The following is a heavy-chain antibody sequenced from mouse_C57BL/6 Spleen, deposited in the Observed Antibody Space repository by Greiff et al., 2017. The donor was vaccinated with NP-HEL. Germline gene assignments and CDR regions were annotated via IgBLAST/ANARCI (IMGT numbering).Heavy chain of an antibody. CDR1: GYTFTSYW. CDR2: IDPSDSYT. Sequence: QVQLQQPGAELVRPGTSVKLSCKASGYTFTSYWMHWVKQRPGQGLEWIGVIDPSDSYTNYNQKFKGKATLTVDTSSSTAYMQLSSLTSEDSAVYYCANWDGAMDYWGQGTSVTVSS. V-gene: IGHV1-59*01. D-gene: IGHD4-1*01. J-gene: IGHJ4*01. CDR3: ANWDGAMDY.